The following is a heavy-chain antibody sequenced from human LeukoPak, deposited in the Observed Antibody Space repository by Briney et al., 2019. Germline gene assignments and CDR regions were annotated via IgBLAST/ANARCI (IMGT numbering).Heavy chain of an antibody. CDR1: GFNLSSYS. V-gene: IGHV3-21*01. CDR3: ARDKICGGDCYDAFDI. Sequence: GGSLRLSCAASGFNLSSYSMSWVRHGEGAGLERDSSMSVSSSYIYYADSVKCRFTISRDNAKSSLYLQMNSLRGEDTAVYYCARDKICGGDCYDAFDIWGQGTMVTVSS. J-gene: IGHJ3*02. D-gene: IGHD2-21*02. CDR2: MSVSSSYI.